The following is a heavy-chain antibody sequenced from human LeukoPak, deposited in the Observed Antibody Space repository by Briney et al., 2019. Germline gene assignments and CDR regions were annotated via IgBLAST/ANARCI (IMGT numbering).Heavy chain of an antibody. J-gene: IGHJ6*03. CDR3: TTLRRATNYYYYYYYMDV. D-gene: IGHD1-26*01. V-gene: IGHV3-30*02. CDR1: GFTFSSYG. Sequence: PGGSLRLSCAASGFTFSSYGMHWVRQAPGKGLEWVAFIRYDGSNKYYTDSVKGRFTISRDNSKNTLYLQMNSLRAEDTAVYYCTTLRRATNYYYYYYYMDVWGKGTTVTISS. CDR2: IRYDGSNK.